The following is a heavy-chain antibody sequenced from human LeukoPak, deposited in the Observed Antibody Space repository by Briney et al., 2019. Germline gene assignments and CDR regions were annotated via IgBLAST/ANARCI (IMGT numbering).Heavy chain of an antibody. D-gene: IGHD5-18*01. CDR3: ARGLDASMETAYDY. CDR1: GGSFNAYA. CDR2: IIPIFGTS. Sequence: SVKVSCKASGGSFNAYAISWVRQAPGQGLEWMGGIIPIFGTSNYAQKLQGRVTISTDESTSTAYMEVSSLRSEDAAIYYCARGLDASMETAYDYWGQGTLVTVSS. J-gene: IGHJ4*02. V-gene: IGHV1-69*05.